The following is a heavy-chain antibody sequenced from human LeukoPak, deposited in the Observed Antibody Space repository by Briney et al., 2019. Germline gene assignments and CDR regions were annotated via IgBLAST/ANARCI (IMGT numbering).Heavy chain of an antibody. CDR1: GGSFSGYY. Sequence: PSETLSLTCAVYGGSFSGYYWTWIRQAPGKGLEWIGEINPSGRISYNPSLKSRLTISVAASKNQFSLNLRSLTAADTAVYYCARGRQEVSMIVVVMTAVSYYLDVWGKGTTVTVS. CDR3: ARGRQEVSMIVVVMTAVSYYLDV. V-gene: IGHV4-34*01. J-gene: IGHJ6*03. D-gene: IGHD3-22*01. CDR2: INPSGRI.